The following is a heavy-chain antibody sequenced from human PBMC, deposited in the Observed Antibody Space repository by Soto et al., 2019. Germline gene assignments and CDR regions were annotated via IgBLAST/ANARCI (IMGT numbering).Heavy chain of an antibody. Sequence: EVQLVESGGGLVKPGESLRLSCAASGFTFTNAWMNWVRQAPGKGLEWVGRIRSKTDSGTPDYAAPVKGRFTISRDDSKNTLYVQTTSLKTEDTAIYYCTTEKGYWGQGTLVTVSS. J-gene: IGHJ4*02. CDR1: GFTFTNAW. V-gene: IGHV3-15*07. CDR3: TTEKGY. CDR2: IRSKTDSGTP.